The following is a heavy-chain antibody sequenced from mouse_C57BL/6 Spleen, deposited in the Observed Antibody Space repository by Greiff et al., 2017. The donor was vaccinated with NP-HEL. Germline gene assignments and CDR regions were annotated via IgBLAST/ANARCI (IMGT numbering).Heavy chain of an antibody. CDR3: TDGYYSYFDV. CDR2: IRLKSDNYAT. J-gene: IGHJ1*03. Sequence: EVKLVESGGGLVQPGGSMKLSCVASGFTFSNYWMNWVRQSPEKGLEWVAQIRLKSDNYATHYAESVKGRFTISRDDSKSSVYLQMNNLRAEDTGIYYCTDGYYSYFDVWGTGTTVTVSS. V-gene: IGHV6-3*01. D-gene: IGHD2-2*01. CDR1: GFTFSNYW.